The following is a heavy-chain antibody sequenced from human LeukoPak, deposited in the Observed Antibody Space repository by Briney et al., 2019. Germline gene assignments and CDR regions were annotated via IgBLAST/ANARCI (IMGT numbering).Heavy chain of an antibody. CDR3: ARGTGSSWYPYYFDY. CDR1: GGSVSSGDYY. Sequence: SQTLSLTCTVSGGSVSSGDYYWSWIRQPPGKGLEWIGYIYYSGSTDYNPSLKSRVTISVDTSKNQFSLKLSSVTAADTAVYYCARGTGSSWYPYYFDYWGQGTLVTVSS. J-gene: IGHJ4*02. D-gene: IGHD6-13*01. CDR2: IYYSGST. V-gene: IGHV4-30-4*01.